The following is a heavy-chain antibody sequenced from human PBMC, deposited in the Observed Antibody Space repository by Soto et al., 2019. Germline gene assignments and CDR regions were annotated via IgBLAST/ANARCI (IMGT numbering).Heavy chain of an antibody. CDR1: GFTFSSYA. J-gene: IGHJ3*02. D-gene: IGHD6-13*01. CDR3: AKDLPRSIGSNWPFDAFDI. V-gene: IGHV3-23*01. CDR2: ISGSGGST. Sequence: GGSLRLSCAASGFTFSSYAMSWVRQAPGKGLEWVSAISGSGGSTYYADSVKGRFTISRDNSKNTLYLQMNSLRAEDTAVYYCAKDLPRSIGSNWPFDAFDIWGQGTMVTVSS.